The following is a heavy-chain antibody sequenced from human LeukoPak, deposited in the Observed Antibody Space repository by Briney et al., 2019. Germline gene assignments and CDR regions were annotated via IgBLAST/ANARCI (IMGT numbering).Heavy chain of an antibody. CDR1: GFTFSSYW. J-gene: IGHJ4*02. CDR3: ARSEYYGSGSYYTYPDY. CDR2: IKQDGSEK. V-gene: IGHV3-7*01. D-gene: IGHD3-10*01. Sequence: PGGSLRLSCAASGFTFSSYWMSSVRQAPGKGLEWVANIKQDGSEKYYVDSVKGRFTISRDNAKNSLYLQMNSQRAEDTAVYYCARSEYYGSGSYYTYPDYWGQGTLVTVSS.